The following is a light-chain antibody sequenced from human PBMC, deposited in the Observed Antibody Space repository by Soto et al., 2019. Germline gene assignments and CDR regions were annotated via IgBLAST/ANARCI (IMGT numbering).Light chain of an antibody. CDR1: HSVRSNY. CDR2: NSS. Sequence: EIVLTQSPGTLSLSPGERATIYCRAIHSVRSNYLAWYQQKSGQAPRLLIYNSSTRATGIPDRFSGSGSGTDFTLTFCRLEPEDFALYYCQQYRDLPQTFGQGTKVDIK. V-gene: IGKV3-20*01. CDR3: QQYRDLPQT. J-gene: IGKJ1*01.